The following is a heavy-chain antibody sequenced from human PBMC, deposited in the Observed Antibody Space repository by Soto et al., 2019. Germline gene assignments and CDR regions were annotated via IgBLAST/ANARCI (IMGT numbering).Heavy chain of an antibody. J-gene: IGHJ6*02. D-gene: IGHD1-7*01. Sequence: GGSLRLSCAASGFTFSNAWMSWVRQAPGKGLEWVGRIKSKTDGGTTDYAAPVKGRFTNSRDDSKNTLYLQMNSLKTEDTAVYYRTTEGPWNSDYYYGMDVWGQGTTVTVS. CDR3: TTEGPWNSDYYYGMDV. CDR2: IKSKTDGGTT. CDR1: GFTFSNAW. V-gene: IGHV3-15*01.